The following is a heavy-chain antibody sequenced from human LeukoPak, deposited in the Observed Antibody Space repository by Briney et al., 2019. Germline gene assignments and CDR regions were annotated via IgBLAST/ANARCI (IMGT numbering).Heavy chain of an antibody. V-gene: IGHV4-59*01. Sequence: SETLSLTCTVSGGSISSYYWSWIRQPLGKGLEWIGYVYYSGRTNYNPSLKSRVTISVDTSKNQFSLKLSSVTAADTAVYYCARTFSESYYYYGMDVWGQGTTVTVSS. CDR3: ARTFSESYYYYGMDV. J-gene: IGHJ6*02. CDR1: GGSISSYY. D-gene: IGHD1-26*01. CDR2: VYYSGRT.